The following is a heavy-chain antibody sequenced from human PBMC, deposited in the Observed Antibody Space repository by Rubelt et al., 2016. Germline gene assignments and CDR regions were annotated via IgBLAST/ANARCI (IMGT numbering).Heavy chain of an antibody. CDR3: ARGLMPGLLSLYFDY. J-gene: IGHJ4*02. D-gene: IGHD3-3*01. Sequence: QVQLHQWGAGLLKPSATLSLTCTGYGGSFSDYYWSWFRQPHGKGLDCIGAINYSGCTAYNTVTKSRVTISLDTSKDQFSRKLSSVTSADTAVYYCARGLMPGLLSLYFDYCGQGALVTVSS. CDR1: GGSFSDYY. CDR2: INYSGCT. V-gene: IGHV4-34*01.